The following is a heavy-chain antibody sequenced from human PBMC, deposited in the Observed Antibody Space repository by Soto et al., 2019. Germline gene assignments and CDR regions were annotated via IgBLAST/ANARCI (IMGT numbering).Heavy chain of an antibody. D-gene: IGHD2-2*02. CDR3: ARFVRSCSGTTCYTRADV. Sequence: SETLSLTCTGSGGSVSWDTHYWSWFRLPPGKRLEWIGFIYSSGSTNYNPSLKSRVTMSVDTSKNQFSLKLRSVIVADTAVYHCARFVRSCSGTTCYTRADVWGQGTTVT. CDR1: GGSVSWDTHY. CDR2: IYSSGST. J-gene: IGHJ6*02. V-gene: IGHV4-61*01.